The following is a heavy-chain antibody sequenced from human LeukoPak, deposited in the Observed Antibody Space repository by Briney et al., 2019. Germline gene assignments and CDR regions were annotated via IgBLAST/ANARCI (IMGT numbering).Heavy chain of an antibody. CDR2: INPNSGGT. CDR3: ARLDPYDILTGYYNSDAFDI. J-gene: IGHJ3*02. Sequence: GASVKVSCKASGYTFTGYYMHWVRQAPGQGLEWVGWINPNSGGTNYAQKFQGRVTMTRDTSISTAYMELSRLRSDDTAVYYCARLDPYDILTGYYNSDAFDIWGQGTMVTVSS. V-gene: IGHV1-2*02. D-gene: IGHD3-9*01. CDR1: GYTFTGYY.